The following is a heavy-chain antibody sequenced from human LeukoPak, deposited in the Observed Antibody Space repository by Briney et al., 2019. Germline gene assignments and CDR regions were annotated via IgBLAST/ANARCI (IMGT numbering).Heavy chain of an antibody. V-gene: IGHV4-39*01. CDR1: GGSIISSIYY. J-gene: IGHJ5*02. CDR3: ARHPSFDGVGP. CDR2: IYYSGNT. Sequence: SETLSLTCTVSGGSIISSIYYWGWIRQPPRKGLEWIGTIYYSGNTFYSPSLKSRVTISIDTSKNQFSLKLSSVTAADTALYYCARHPSFDGVGPCGQGTLVTVSS. D-gene: IGHD3-10*01.